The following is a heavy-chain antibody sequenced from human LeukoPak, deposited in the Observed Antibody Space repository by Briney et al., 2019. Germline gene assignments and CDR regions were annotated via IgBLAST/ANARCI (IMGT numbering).Heavy chain of an antibody. CDR1: GYSFTSYW. CDR2: IYPGDSDT. D-gene: IGHD6-13*01. J-gene: IGHJ4*02. CDR3: ARRFAAADPYFDY. Sequence: AGESLKISCKGSGYSFTSYWIGWVRRMPGKGLEWMGIIYPGDSDTRYSPSFQGQVTISADKSISTAYLQWSSLKASDTAMYYCARRFAAADPYFDYWGQGTLVTVSS. V-gene: IGHV5-51*01.